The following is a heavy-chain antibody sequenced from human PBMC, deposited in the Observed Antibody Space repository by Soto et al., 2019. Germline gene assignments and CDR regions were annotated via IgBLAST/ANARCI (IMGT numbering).Heavy chain of an antibody. J-gene: IGHJ6*02. CDR1: GGTFSSYA. Sequence: SVKVSCKASGGTFSSYAISWVRQAPGQGLEWMGGIIPIFGTANYAQKFQGRVTITADESKNQFSLKLSSVTAADTAVYYCARDHVSLEWLFLYGMDVWGQGTTVTVSS. V-gene: IGHV1-69*13. CDR2: IIPIFGTA. CDR3: ARDHVSLEWLFLYGMDV. D-gene: IGHD3-3*01.